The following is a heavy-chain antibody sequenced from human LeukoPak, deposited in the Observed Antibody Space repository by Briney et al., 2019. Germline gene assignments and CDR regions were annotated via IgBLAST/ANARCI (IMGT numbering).Heavy chain of an antibody. CDR1: GFTFSSYD. CDR3: ARIRYYDSSGYHYDDY. J-gene: IGHJ4*02. CDR2: IDTAGDT. Sequence: GGSLRLSCAASGFTFSSYDMHWVRQATGKGLEWVSAIDTAGDTYYPGSVKGRFTISRDNAKNSLYLQMNSLRAEDTAVYYCARIRYYDSSGYHYDDYWGQGTLVTVSS. V-gene: IGHV3-13*01. D-gene: IGHD3-22*01.